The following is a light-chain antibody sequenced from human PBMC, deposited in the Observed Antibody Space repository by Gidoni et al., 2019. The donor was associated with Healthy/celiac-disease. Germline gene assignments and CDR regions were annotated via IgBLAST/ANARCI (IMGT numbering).Light chain of an antibody. CDR2: GAS. Sequence: EIVMTQSPATLSVSPGERATLSCRASQSVSSNVAWYQQKPGQAPRLRIYGASTRATGIPARFSGSGSGTEFTLTISSLQSEDFAVYYCQQYNNWPPVTFGQGTKLEIK. J-gene: IGKJ2*01. CDR3: QQYNNWPPVT. V-gene: IGKV3-15*01. CDR1: QSVSSN.